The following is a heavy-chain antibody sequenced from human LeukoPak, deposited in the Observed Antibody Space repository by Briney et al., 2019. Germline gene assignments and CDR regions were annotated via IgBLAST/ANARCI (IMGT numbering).Heavy chain of an antibody. CDR1: GFTFSSYA. Sequence: GGSLRLSCAASGFTFSSYAMHWVRQAPGKGLEWVAVISYDGSNKYYADSMKGRFTISRDNSKNTLYLQMNSLRAEDTAVYYCAKSGRYYDFWSGYYTHYYYYYMDVWGKGTTVTISS. J-gene: IGHJ6*03. D-gene: IGHD3-3*01. CDR2: ISYDGSNK. V-gene: IGHV3-30*04. CDR3: AKSGRYYDFWSGYYTHYYYYYMDV.